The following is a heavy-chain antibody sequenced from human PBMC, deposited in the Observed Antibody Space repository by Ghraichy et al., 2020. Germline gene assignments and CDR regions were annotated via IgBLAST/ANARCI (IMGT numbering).Heavy chain of an antibody. CDR2: IWYDGSNK. J-gene: IGHJ4*02. CDR3: ARGRDYYYFDY. D-gene: IGHD4-17*01. V-gene: IGHV3-33*01. Sequence: GGSLRLSCAASGFTFSSYGMHWVRQAPGKGLEWVAVIWYDGSNKYYADSVKGRFTISRDNSKNTLYLQMNSLRAEDTAVYYCARGRDYYYFDYWGQGTLVTVSS. CDR1: GFTFSSYG.